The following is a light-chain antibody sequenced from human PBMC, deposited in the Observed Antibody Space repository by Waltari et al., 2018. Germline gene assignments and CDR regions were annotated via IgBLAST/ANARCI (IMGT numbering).Light chain of an antibody. V-gene: IGLV2-14*03. CDR3: TSYTSKNTFI. Sequence: QSALTQPASVFGSLGPSVTISCTGTSTYIGGYDSVSWYQQPPGKAPNLLIFSVSNRPPEISARFSASKSGNTASLSISGLQTEDEADYHCTSYTSKNTFIFGGGTRLTVL. J-gene: IGLJ2*01. CDR2: SVS. CDR1: STYIGGYDS.